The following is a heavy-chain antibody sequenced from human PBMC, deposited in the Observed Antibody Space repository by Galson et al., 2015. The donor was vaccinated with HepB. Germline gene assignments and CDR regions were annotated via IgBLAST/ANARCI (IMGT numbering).Heavy chain of an antibody. J-gene: IGHJ3*02. CDR1: GYTLTELS. Sequence: SVKVSCKVSGYTLTELSMHWVRQAPGKGLEWMGGFDPEDGETIYAQKFQGRVTMTEDTSTDTAYMELSSLRSEDTAVYYCATPVGYFDWLLPGAFDIWGQGTMVTVSS. CDR3: ATPVGYFDWLLPGAFDI. D-gene: IGHD3-9*01. V-gene: IGHV1-24*01. CDR2: FDPEDGET.